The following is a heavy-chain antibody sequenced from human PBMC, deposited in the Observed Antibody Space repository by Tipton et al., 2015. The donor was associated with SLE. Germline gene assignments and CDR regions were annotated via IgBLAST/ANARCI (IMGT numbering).Heavy chain of an antibody. CDR3: ARRITYYYYYMDV. Sequence: GSLRLSCAASGFTFSSYWMSWGRQAPGKGLEWVANIKQDGSEKYYVDSVKGRFTISRDNAKNSLYLQMNSLRAEDTAVYYCARRITYYYYYMDVWGKGTTVTVSS. CDR2: IKQDGSEK. CDR1: GFTFSSYW. J-gene: IGHJ6*03. V-gene: IGHV3-7*01.